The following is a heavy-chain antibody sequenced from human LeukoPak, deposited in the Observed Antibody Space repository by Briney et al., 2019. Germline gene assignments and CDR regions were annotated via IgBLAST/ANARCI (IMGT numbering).Heavy chain of an antibody. J-gene: IGHJ4*02. Sequence: GSVKVSCKASGYTFTSYGISWVRQAPGQGLEWMGWISVYNGNTNYAQKLQGRVTMTTDTSTNTAYIELRSLRSNDTAVYYCASLCLGYCSSTSCPSDYWGEGTLVTVSS. CDR2: ISVYNGNT. CDR1: GYTFTSYG. CDR3: ASLCLGYCSSTSCPSDY. D-gene: IGHD2-2*01. V-gene: IGHV1-18*01.